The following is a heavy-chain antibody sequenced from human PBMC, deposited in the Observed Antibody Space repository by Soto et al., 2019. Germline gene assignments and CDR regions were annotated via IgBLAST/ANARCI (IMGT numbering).Heavy chain of an antibody. CDR1: GFTFSSYG. J-gene: IGHJ4*02. CDR2: ISYDGSNK. Sequence: QPGGSLRLSCAASGFTFSSYGMHWVRQAPGKGLEWVAVISYDGSNKYYADSVKGRFTISRDNSKNTLYLQMNSLRAEDTAVYYCAKDREGITMIVVVPQYWGQGTLVTVSS. CDR3: AKDREGITMIVVVPQY. D-gene: IGHD3-22*01. V-gene: IGHV3-30*18.